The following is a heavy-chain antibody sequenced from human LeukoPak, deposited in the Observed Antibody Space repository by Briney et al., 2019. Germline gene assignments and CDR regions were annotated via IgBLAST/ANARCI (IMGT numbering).Heavy chain of an antibody. D-gene: IGHD6-6*01. V-gene: IGHV3-30*02. CDR3: AKGGITARRYFDY. J-gene: IGHJ4*02. CDR2: IRYDGTNK. CDR1: GFTFSSYG. Sequence: GGSLRLSFAASGFTFSSYGMHWVRQAPGKGLEWVTFIRYDGTNKYYADSAKGRFTISRDNSKNTLYLQMNSLRAEDTAVYYCAKGGITARRYFDYWGQGTLVTVSS.